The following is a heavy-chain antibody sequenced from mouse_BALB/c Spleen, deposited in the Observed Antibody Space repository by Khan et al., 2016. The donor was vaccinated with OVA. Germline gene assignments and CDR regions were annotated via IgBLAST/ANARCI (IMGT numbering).Heavy chain of an antibody. Sequence: EVKLQESGPGLVKPSQSLSLTCTVTGYSITSDYAWNWIRQFPGNKLEWMGYISYSGSTSHNPSLKSRISITRDTSKNQFFLQLNSVTTEDTATYYCARGWDFDYWGQGTTLTVSS. CDR2: ISYSGST. CDR1: GYSITSDYA. J-gene: IGHJ2*01. CDR3: ARGWDFDY. V-gene: IGHV3-2*02.